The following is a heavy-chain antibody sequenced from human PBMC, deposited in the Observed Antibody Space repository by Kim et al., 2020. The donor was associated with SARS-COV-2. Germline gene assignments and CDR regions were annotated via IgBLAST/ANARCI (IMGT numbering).Heavy chain of an antibody. CDR1: GFTFSSYS. J-gene: IGHJ6*02. Sequence: GGSLRLSCAASGFTFSSYSMNWVRQAPGKGLEWVSYISSSSSTIYYADSVKGRFTISRDNAKNSLYLQMNSLRDEDTAVYYCAKRGAGFGREAAALYYYYGMDVWGQGTTVTVSS. CDR2: ISSSSSTI. CDR3: AKRGAGFGREAAALYYYYGMDV. V-gene: IGHV3-48*02. D-gene: IGHD6-13*01.